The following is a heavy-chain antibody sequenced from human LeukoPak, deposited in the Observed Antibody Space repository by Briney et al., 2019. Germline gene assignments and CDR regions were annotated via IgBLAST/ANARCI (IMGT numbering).Heavy chain of an antibody. D-gene: IGHD3-22*01. V-gene: IGHV3-23*01. CDR2: ISGSGDNT. CDR3: AKGNYYYDSSGYAERYFDY. J-gene: IGHJ4*02. CDR1: GFTFSSYA. Sequence: GGSLRLSCAASGFTFSSYAMNWVRQAPGKGLEWISSISGSGDNTYYADSVKGRFTISRDNAKNSLYLQMNSLRAEDTALYYCAKGNYYYDSSGYAERYFDYWGQGTLVTVSS.